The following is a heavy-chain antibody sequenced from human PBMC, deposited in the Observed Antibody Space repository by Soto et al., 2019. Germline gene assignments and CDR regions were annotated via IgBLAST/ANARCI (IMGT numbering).Heavy chain of an antibody. CDR2: ISSSSSYI. CDR1: GFTFSSYS. CDR3: ARAIIAAAGTFASYYYYGMDV. Sequence: PGGSLRLSCAASGFTFSSYSMNWVRQAPGKGLEWVSSISSSSSYIYYADSVKGRLTISRDNAKNSLYLQMNSLRAEDTAVYYCARAIIAAAGTFASYYYYGMDVWGQGTTVTVSS. J-gene: IGHJ6*02. V-gene: IGHV3-21*01. D-gene: IGHD6-13*01.